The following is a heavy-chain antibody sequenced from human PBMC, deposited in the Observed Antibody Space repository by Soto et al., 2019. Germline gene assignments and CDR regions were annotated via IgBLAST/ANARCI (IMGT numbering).Heavy chain of an antibody. CDR2: ISYDGSNK. Sequence: PGGSLRLSCAASGFTFSSYGMHWVRQAPGKGLEWVAVISYDGSNKYYADSVKGRFTISRDNSKNTLYLQMNSLRAEDTAVYYCAKEVVSIVGASYFDYWGQGTLVTVSS. D-gene: IGHD1-26*01. J-gene: IGHJ4*02. CDR3: AKEVVSIVGASYFDY. CDR1: GFTFSSYG. V-gene: IGHV3-30*18.